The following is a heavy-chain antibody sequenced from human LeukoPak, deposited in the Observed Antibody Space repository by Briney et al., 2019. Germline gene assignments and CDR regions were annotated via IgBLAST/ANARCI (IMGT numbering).Heavy chain of an antibody. CDR3: AKEYDSGGYGANFDY. V-gene: IGHV3-30*18. CDR2: VSSDGGTK. CDR1: GFTFSSYA. Sequence: GGSLRLSCAASGFTFSSYAMSWVRQAPGKGLEWVAVVSSDGGTKYYADSVKGRFTISRDNSRNTMYLQMDSLRAEDTAVYYCAKEYDSGGYGANFDYWGQGTLVTVSS. J-gene: IGHJ4*02. D-gene: IGHD3-10*01.